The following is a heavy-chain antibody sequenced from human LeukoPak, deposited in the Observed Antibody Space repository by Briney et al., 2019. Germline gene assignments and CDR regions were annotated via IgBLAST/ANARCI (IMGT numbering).Heavy chain of an antibody. J-gene: IGHJ4*02. CDR1: GYSCTSFH. CDR3: ARGDSSSWPLDF. D-gene: IGHD3-22*01. V-gene: IGHV1-18*01. CDR2: VSAYTGDT. Sequence: ASVKVSCKTSGYSCTSFHITWVRQAPGQGLEWMGWVSAYTGDTIYSQRFQGRVSMTTDTSTTTAYMELTSLKSDDTAVYYCARGDSSSWPLDFWGQGTLVAVSS.